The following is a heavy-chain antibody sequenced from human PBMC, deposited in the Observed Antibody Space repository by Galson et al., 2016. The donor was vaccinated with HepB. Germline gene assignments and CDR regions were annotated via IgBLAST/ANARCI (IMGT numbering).Heavy chain of an antibody. D-gene: IGHD6-13*01. CDR1: GFTFSSYW. CDR2: ITSDGSST. J-gene: IGHJ4*02. CDR3: ARGPSGSSWGSFDS. Sequence: SLRLSCAASGFTFSSYWMHWVRQAPGKGLVWVSRITSDGSSTSYADSVKGRFTISRDNARDTLYLQMDSLRAEDTAVYYCARGPSGSSWGSFDSWGQGTLVTDSS. V-gene: IGHV3-74*01.